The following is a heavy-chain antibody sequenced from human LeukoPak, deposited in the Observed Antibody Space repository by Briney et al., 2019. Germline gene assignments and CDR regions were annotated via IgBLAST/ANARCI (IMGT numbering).Heavy chain of an antibody. Sequence: GGSLRLSCAASGFTFSSYSMNWVRQAPGKGLEWVSSISGSSSYINYADSVKGRFTISRDNTQNSLFLQLNSLRAEDTAVYYCARDPYSSGWYKDAFDIWGQGTMVTVSS. CDR1: GFTFSSYS. J-gene: IGHJ3*02. D-gene: IGHD6-19*01. V-gene: IGHV3-21*01. CDR3: ARDPYSSGWYKDAFDI. CDR2: ISGSSSYI.